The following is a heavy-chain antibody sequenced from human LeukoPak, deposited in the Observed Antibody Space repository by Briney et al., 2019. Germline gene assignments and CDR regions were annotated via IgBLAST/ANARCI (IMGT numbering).Heavy chain of an antibody. D-gene: IGHD6-13*01. Sequence: GKSLRLSCAASGFSFSTYALHWVRQAPGKGLEWVAVISYDGNNKFYAGSVKGRFNISRDNSKDTLFLQMSSLSDEDTAVYYCARVPGKAAADFYWYFDLWGRGTLVTVSS. CDR2: ISYDGNNK. V-gene: IGHV3-30*03. CDR3: ARVPGKAAADFYWYFDL. CDR1: GFSFSTYA. J-gene: IGHJ2*01.